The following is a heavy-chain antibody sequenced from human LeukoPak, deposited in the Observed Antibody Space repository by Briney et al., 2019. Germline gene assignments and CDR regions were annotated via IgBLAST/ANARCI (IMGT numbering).Heavy chain of an antibody. J-gene: IGHJ4*02. V-gene: IGHV3-30*02. CDR2: IRYDGSNK. Sequence: GGSLRLSCAASGFTFSSYGMHWVRQAPGKGLEWVAFIRYDGSNKYYADSVKGRFTISRDNSKNTLYLQMNSLRAEDTAVYCCAKDRGSIAVAGTLLDYWGQGTLVTVSS. CDR1: GFTFSSYG. CDR3: AKDRGSIAVAGTLLDY. D-gene: IGHD6-19*01.